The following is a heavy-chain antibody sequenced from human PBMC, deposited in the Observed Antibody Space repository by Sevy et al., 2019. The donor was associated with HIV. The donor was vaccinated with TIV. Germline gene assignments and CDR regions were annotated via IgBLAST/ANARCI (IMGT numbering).Heavy chain of an antibody. V-gene: IGHV3-33*06. CDR1: GFTFSNYG. J-gene: IGHJ4*02. Sequence: GGSLRLSCVASGFTFSNYGMHWVRQAPGKGLEWVAVIWSDGSTKWYIDSVEGRFTVSRDNSKNTLYLQMNSLRVEDKGVYYCAKNAALDYWGQGTLVTVSS. D-gene: IGHD6-25*01. CDR3: AKNAALDY. CDR2: IWSDGSTK.